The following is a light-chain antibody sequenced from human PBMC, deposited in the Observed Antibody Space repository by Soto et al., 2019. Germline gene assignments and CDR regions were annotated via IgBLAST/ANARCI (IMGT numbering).Light chain of an antibody. CDR3: RSNAGNTFYV. Sequence: QSALTQPPSASGSPGQSVTISCTGTSSDVGAYNYVSWYQQHPGKAPKLLLYQVTKRPSGVPDRFPASKSGNTASLTVSGLHAEDEDDYYCRSNAGNTFYVFGTGTKVTVL. J-gene: IGLJ1*01. V-gene: IGLV2-8*01. CDR2: QVT. CDR1: SSDVGAYNY.